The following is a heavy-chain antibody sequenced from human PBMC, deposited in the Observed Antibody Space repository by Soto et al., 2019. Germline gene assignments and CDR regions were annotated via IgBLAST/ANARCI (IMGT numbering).Heavy chain of an antibody. CDR2: IKSKTDGGTT. Sequence: EVQLVESGGGLVQPGGSLRLSCAASGFTFSNAWMSWVRQAPGKGLEWVGRIKSKTDGGTTDYAAPVKGRFTISRDDSKNTLYLQMNSLKTEDTAVYYCTTDYYDFWSGYYDAFDIWGQGTMVTVSS. J-gene: IGHJ3*02. CDR3: TTDYYDFWSGYYDAFDI. CDR1: GFTFSNAW. V-gene: IGHV3-15*01. D-gene: IGHD3-3*01.